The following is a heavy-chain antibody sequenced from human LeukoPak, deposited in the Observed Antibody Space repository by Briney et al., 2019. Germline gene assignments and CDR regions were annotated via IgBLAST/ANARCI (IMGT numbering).Heavy chain of an antibody. J-gene: IGHJ4*02. CDR1: GGSFSRHS. D-gene: IGHD6-13*01. Sequence: SETLSLTCAAYGGSFSRHSWSWIRHPPGKGLQWVGEINHSGSTNYNPSLKGRVTISVDTSKNQFSLKLRSVTAADTAVYYCARVVGKYSSSWYYWGQGTLVTVSS. CDR2: INHSGST. CDR3: ARVVGKYSSSWYY. V-gene: IGHV4-34*01.